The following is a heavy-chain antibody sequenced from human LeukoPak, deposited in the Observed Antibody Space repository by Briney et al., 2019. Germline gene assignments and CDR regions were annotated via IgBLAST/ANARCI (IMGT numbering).Heavy chain of an antibody. CDR3: ARHAGSYLERSFDY. J-gene: IGHJ4*02. D-gene: IGHD1-26*01. CDR2: IYYSGST. V-gene: IGHV4-39*01. CDR1: GGSISSSSYY. Sequence: SETLSLTCTVSGGSISSSSYYWGWIRQPPGKGLEWIGSIYYSGSTYYNPSLKSRVTISVDTSKNQFSLKLSSVTAADTAVYYCARHAGSYLERSFDYWGQGTLVTVSS.